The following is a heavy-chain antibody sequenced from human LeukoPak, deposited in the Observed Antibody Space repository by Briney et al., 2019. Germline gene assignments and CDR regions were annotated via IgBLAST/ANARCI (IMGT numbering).Heavy chain of an antibody. V-gene: IGHV1-2*02. CDR3: ARDGHRRYHYDSSGREDAFDI. CDR1: GYSFTGYY. J-gene: IGHJ3*02. CDR2: INPNSGDT. Sequence: ASVKVSCKASGYSFTGYYMHWVRQAPGQGLEWMGWINPNSGDTKYAQKFQGRVTMTRDTSTSTAYMELRSLRSDDTAVYYCARDGHRRYHYDSSGREDAFDIWGRGTMVIVSS. D-gene: IGHD3-22*01.